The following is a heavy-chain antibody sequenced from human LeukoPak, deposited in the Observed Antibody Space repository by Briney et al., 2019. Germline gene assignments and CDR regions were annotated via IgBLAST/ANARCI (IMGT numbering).Heavy chain of an antibody. CDR2: IKQDGSEK. V-gene: IGHV3-7*01. CDR1: GFTFSSYW. Sequence: GGSLRLSCAASGFTFSSYWMSWVRQAPGKGLEWVVNIKQDGSEKYVDSVKGRFTISRDNAKNSLYLQMNSLRAEDTAVYYCARELEPNYDFWSGYPSLDYWGQGTLVTVSS. D-gene: IGHD3-3*01. CDR3: ARELEPNYDFWSGYPSLDY. J-gene: IGHJ4*02.